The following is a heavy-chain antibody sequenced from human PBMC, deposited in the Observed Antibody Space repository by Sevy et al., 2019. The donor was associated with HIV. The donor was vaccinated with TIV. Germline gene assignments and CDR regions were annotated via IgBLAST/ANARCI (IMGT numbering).Heavy chain of an antibody. V-gene: IGHV1-24*01. CDR1: GSTLTRLS. CDR2: FDPEDGKT. J-gene: IGHJ4*02. CDR3: ATTKDYYDNSGDPFDY. D-gene: IGHD3-22*01. Sequence: ASVKVSCKVSGSTLTRLSMHWVRQAPGKGLEWMVSFDPEDGKTVYAQKFQGRVTMTEDTSTDTAYMGLSSLRSEDTAVYNCATTKDYYDNSGDPFDYWGQGTLVTVSS.